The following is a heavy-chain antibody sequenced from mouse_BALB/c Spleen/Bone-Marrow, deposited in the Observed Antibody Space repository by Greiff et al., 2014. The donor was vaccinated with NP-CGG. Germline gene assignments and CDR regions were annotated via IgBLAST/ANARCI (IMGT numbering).Heavy chain of an antibody. Sequence: EVMLVESGGGLVQPGGSRKLSCAASGFTFSSFGTHWVRQAPEKGLEWVAYISSGSSTIYHADTVKGRFTISRDNPKNTLFLQMTSLRSEDTAMYYCARSPYGYDGRDYWGQGTSVTVSS. CDR2: ISSGSSTI. V-gene: IGHV5-17*02. D-gene: IGHD2-2*01. CDR1: GFTFSSFG. J-gene: IGHJ4*01. CDR3: ARSPYGYDGRDY.